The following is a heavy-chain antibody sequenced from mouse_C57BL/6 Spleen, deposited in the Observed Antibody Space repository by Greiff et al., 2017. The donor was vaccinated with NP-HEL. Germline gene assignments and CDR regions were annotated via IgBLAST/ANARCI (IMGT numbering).Heavy chain of an antibody. CDR3: ARFENYYGSSYYAMDY. D-gene: IGHD1-1*01. V-gene: IGHV1-18*01. CDR2: INPNNGGT. Sequence: VQLQQSGPELVKPGASVKIPCKASGYTFTDYNMDWVKQSHGKSLEWIGDINPNNGGTIYNQKFKGKATLTVDKSSSTAYMELRSLTSEDTAVYYCARFENYYGSSYYAMDYWGQGTSVTVSS. CDR1: GYTFTDYN. J-gene: IGHJ4*01.